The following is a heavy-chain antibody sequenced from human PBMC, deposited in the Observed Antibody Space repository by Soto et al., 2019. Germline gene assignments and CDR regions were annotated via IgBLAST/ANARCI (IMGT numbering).Heavy chain of an antibody. CDR1: GFTFSTFS. V-gene: IGHV3-30*04. CDR3: ARGPESGDF. CDR2: ISYDGSEK. Sequence: QVQLVGSGGGVVQPGRSLRLSCATSGFTFSTFSMHWVRQAPGKGLEWVAHISYDGSEKDYADSVKGRFTISRDNTDNTLFLQMNSLTSEDTGVYYCARGPESGDFWGQGTLVTVPS. D-gene: IGHD1-26*01. J-gene: IGHJ4*02.